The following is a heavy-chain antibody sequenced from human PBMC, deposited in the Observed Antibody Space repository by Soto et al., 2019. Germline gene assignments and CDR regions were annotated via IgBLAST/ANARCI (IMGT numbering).Heavy chain of an antibody. V-gene: IGHV1-8*01. CDR2: MNPNSGNT. Sequence: ASVKVSCKASGYTFTSYDINWVRQATGQGLEWMGWMNPNSGNTGYAQKFQGRVTMTRNTSISTAYMELSSLRSEDTAVYYCARGRGPKRFLEWLPNNWFDPWGQGTLVTVSS. CDR3: ARGRGPKRFLEWLPNNWFDP. CDR1: GYTFTSYD. D-gene: IGHD3-3*01. J-gene: IGHJ5*02.